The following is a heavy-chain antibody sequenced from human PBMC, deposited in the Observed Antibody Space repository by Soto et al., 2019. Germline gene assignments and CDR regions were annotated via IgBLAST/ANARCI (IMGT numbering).Heavy chain of an antibody. CDR1: GFTFGDYA. CDR3: TRDGGGYYDILTGTDY. Sequence: GGSLRLSCTASGFTFGDYAMSWFRQAPGKGLEWVGFIRSKAYGGTTEYAASVKGRFTISRDDSKSIAYLQMNSLKTEDTAVYYCTRDGGGYYDILTGTDYWGQGTLVTVSS. J-gene: IGHJ4*02. CDR2: IRSKAYGGTT. D-gene: IGHD3-9*01. V-gene: IGHV3-49*03.